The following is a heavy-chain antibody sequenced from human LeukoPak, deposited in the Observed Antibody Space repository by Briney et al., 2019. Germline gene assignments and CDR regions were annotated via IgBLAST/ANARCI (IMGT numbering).Heavy chain of an antibody. V-gene: IGHV4-34*01. CDR2: INRKGIT. CDR3: ARGRTYHYDSSSYCLDY. J-gene: IGHJ4*02. D-gene: IGHD3-22*01. Sequence: PSETLSLTCVVSGESFDDHFWGWIRQPPVKGLEWIGEINRKGITNYNPSLKSRVTLSIDTSKNQFSLELTSVTAADTAMYYCARGRTYHYDSSSYCLDYWGQGTLATVSS. CDR1: GESFDDHF.